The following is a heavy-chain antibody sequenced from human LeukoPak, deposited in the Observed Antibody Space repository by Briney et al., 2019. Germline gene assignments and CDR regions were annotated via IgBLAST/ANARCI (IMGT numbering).Heavy chain of an antibody. J-gene: IGHJ4*02. V-gene: IGHV4-59*01. CDR1: GGSINNYY. CDR2: IYYRGST. D-gene: IGHD4-17*01. CDR3: ARGGDYGDLRYFDY. Sequence: SETLSLTCTVSGGSINNYYWSWIRQPPGKGLEWIGYIYYRGSTNYNPSLKSRVTFSVDTSKNQFSLKLNSVTAADMAVYYCARGGDYGDLRYFDYWGQGTLVTVSS.